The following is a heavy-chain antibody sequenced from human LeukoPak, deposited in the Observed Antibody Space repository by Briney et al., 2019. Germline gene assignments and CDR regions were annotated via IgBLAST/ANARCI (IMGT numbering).Heavy chain of an antibody. CDR1: GYTFTSYG. CDR3: ARDGVGGYYFDY. D-gene: IGHD3-16*01. Sequence: ASVKVSCKAFGYTFTSYGISWVRQAPGQGLERMGWISAYNGNTNYAQKLQGRVTMTTDTSTSTAYMELRSLRSDDAAVYYCARDGVGGYYFDYWGQGTLITVSS. CDR2: ISAYNGNT. J-gene: IGHJ4*02. V-gene: IGHV1-18*04.